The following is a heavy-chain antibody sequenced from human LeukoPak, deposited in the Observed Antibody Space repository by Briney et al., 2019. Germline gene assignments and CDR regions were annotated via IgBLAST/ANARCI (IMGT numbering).Heavy chain of an antibody. CDR3: AKDQEITMLVVDGVAFDI. V-gene: IGHV3-23*01. CDR1: GFTFSSYA. J-gene: IGHJ3*02. Sequence: GGSLRLSCAASGFTFSSYAMSWVRQAPGKGLEWVSAISGSGGSTYYADSVKGRFTISRDNSKNTLYLQMNSLRAEDTAVYYCAKDQEITMLVVDGVAFDIWGQGTMVTVSS. CDR2: ISGSGGST. D-gene: IGHD3-22*01.